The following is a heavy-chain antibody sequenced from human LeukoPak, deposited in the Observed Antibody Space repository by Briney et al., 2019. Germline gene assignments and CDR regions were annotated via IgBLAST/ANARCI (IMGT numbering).Heavy chain of an antibody. CDR3: ARDTDFDH. J-gene: IGHJ4*02. CDR1: GFTVSTNY. CDR2: TYSGGNT. V-gene: IGHV3-53*01. Sequence: PGGSLRLSCAASGFTVSTNYMSWVRQAPGKGLEWVSVTYSGGNTYYADSVKGRFTISRDNSKNTLYLQMNSLRAEDTAVYYCARDTDFDHWGQGTLVTVSS.